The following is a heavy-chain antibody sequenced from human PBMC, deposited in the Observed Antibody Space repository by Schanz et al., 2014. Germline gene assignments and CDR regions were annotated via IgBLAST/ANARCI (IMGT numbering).Heavy chain of an antibody. D-gene: IGHD3-10*01. V-gene: IGHV3-23*01. J-gene: IGHJ4*02. CDR2: ISGTGGDDT. Sequence: EVHLLESGGGLVQPGGSLRLSCAASGFSFGTYAMSWVRQAPGKGLLWVSSISGTGGDDTYYADSVKGRFTISRDNSKNTLFLQMSSLRPEDTAVYYCAGGGFGEVSYFDYWGQGTLVTVSS. CDR3: AGGGFGEVSYFDY. CDR1: GFSFGTYA.